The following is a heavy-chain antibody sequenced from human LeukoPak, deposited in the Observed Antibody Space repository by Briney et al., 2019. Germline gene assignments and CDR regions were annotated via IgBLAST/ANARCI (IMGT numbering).Heavy chain of an antibody. D-gene: IGHD2-2*01. V-gene: IGHV4-39*01. Sequence: SETLSLPCTVSGDSIIRGTDFWAWIRKPPAKGLEWIGSIYYSGNTYSTPCLKSRVTISLDVTQFSLKLTSMTAADTAVYYCASGKDELPAAVVDSWGQGILVTVSS. CDR1: GDSIIRGTDF. CDR2: IYYSGNT. CDR3: ASGKDELPAAVVDS. J-gene: IGHJ4*02.